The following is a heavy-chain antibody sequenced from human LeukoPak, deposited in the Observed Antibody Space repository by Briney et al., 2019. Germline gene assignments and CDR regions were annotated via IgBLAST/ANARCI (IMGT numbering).Heavy chain of an antibody. CDR1: GGSFGGYY. CDR2: INHSGST. J-gene: IGHJ5*02. Sequence: PSETLSLTCAVYGGSFGGYYWSWIRQPPGKGLEWIGEINHSGSTNYNPSLKSRVTISVDTSKNQFSLKLSSVTAADTAVYYCARGPDIVVVPAALPMGDNWFDPWGQGTLVTVSS. V-gene: IGHV4-34*01. D-gene: IGHD2-2*01. CDR3: ARGPDIVVVPAALPMGDNWFDP.